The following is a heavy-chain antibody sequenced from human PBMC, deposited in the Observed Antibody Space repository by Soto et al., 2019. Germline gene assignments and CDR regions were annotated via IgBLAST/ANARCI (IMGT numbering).Heavy chain of an antibody. Sequence: QVQLVQSGAEVKKPESSVKVSCKTSGGTFVRHVISWVRQAPGQGPEWMGKINPLSGIPNYAQKFQDRVTFTADTDSRTAYMALRSLRSDDTAVYYCAAPACAATWCSPSHNLDHWGQGTLVTVSS. CDR1: GGTFVRHV. V-gene: IGHV1-69*09. CDR2: INPLSGIP. CDR3: AAPACAATWCSPSHNLDH. D-gene: IGHD2-2*01. J-gene: IGHJ4*02.